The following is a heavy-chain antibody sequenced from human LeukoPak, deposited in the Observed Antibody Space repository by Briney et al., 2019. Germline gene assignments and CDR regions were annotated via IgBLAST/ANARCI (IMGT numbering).Heavy chain of an antibody. Sequence: SETLSLTCTVSGGSISSSSYYWSWIRQPAGKGLEWIGRIYTSGSTNYNPSLKSRVTMSVDTSKNQFSLKLSSVTAADTAVYYCARDLRGWFGPYGGWFDPWGQGTLVTVSS. D-gene: IGHD3-10*01. J-gene: IGHJ5*02. CDR1: GGSISSSSYY. V-gene: IGHV4-61*02. CDR3: ARDLRGWFGPYGGWFDP. CDR2: IYTSGST.